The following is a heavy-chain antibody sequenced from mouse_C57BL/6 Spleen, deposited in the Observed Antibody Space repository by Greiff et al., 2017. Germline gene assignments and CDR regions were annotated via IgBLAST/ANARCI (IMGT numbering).Heavy chain of an antibody. J-gene: IGHJ4*01. CDR2: IYPGSGST. CDR1: GYTFTSYW. V-gene: IGHV1-55*01. Sequence: QVQLQQPGAELVKPGASVKMSCKASGYTFTSYWIPWVKQRPGQGLEWIGDIYPGSGSTNYTEKFKSKATLTVDTSSSTAYMQLSSLTSEDSAVYYGATGGDAMDYWGQGTSVTVSS. CDR3: ATGGDAMDY.